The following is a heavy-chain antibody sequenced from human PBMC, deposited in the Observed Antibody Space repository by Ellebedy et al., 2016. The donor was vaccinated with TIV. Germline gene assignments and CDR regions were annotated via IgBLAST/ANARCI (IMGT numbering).Heavy chain of an antibody. D-gene: IGHD3-10*01. CDR2: IIPILDTT. Sequence: ASVKVSCKASGGTFTQYGIAWVRPAPGQGLEWMGGIIPILDTTHYAQRFQGRVTITRDTSATTVYMDLTSLTSEDSAVYYCARDRYYGSGHYNFLDDWGQGTLVTVSS. CDR3: ARDRYYGSGHYNFLDD. J-gene: IGHJ4*02. V-gene: IGHV1-69*10. CDR1: GGTFTQYG.